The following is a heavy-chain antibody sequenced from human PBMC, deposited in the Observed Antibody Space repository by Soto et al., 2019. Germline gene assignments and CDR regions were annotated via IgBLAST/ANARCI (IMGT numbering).Heavy chain of an antibody. Sequence: GGSLRLSCAASGFTFSGYSMNWVRQAPGKGLEWVSSISRSSSSIDYADSVKGRFTISRDNPKNSLYLQMNSLRAEDTAVYYCARDINYYDNSGYPTLAFDYWGQGTLATVSS. CDR1: GFTFSGYS. J-gene: IGHJ4*02. V-gene: IGHV3-21*01. CDR2: ISRSSSSI. CDR3: ARDINYYDNSGYPTLAFDY. D-gene: IGHD3-22*01.